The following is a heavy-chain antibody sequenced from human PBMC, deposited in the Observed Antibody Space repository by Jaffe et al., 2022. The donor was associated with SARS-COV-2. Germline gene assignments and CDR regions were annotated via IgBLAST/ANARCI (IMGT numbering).Heavy chain of an antibody. Sequence: EVQLVESGGGLVQPGGSLRLSCAASGFTFSNYEINWVRQAPGKGLEWVSYISTSGSTIYYADSVKGRFTIARDNAKNSLFLQMNSLRADDTAVYYCARALLVGPDYWGQGTLVTVSS. CDR3: ARALLVGPDY. D-gene: IGHD2-15*01. J-gene: IGHJ4*02. CDR2: ISTSGSTI. CDR1: GFTFSNYE. V-gene: IGHV3-48*03.